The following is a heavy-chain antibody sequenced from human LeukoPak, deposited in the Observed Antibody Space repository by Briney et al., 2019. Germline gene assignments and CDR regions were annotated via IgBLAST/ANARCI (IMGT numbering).Heavy chain of an antibody. V-gene: IGHV3-30*02. J-gene: IGHJ4*02. D-gene: IGHD2-21*01. CDR1: GITFNSYG. CDR2: IRYDGSNE. CDR3: CGDFDY. Sequence: PGGSLRLSXAASGITFNSYGMHWVRQAPDKGLEWVAFIRYDGSNEYYADSVKGRFTISRDNSKNMLYLQMNSLRGEDTAVYYCCGDFDYWGLGTLVTVSS.